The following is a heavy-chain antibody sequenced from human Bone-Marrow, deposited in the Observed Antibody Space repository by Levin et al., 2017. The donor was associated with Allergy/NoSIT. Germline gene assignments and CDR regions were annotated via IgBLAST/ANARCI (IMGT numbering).Heavy chain of an antibody. CDR3: ANCVRVGHSSGWGYYYDY. J-gene: IGHJ4*02. Sequence: SCTASGFTFDDFSMHWVRRAPGKGLEWVSGIRWDSGATGYVDSVKGRFTISRDSARTSLYLQLNSLRADDTALYYCANCVRVGHSSGWGYYYDYWGQGTLVTVSS. D-gene: IGHD3-22*01. CDR2: IRWDSGAT. V-gene: IGHV3-9*01. CDR1: GFTFDDFS.